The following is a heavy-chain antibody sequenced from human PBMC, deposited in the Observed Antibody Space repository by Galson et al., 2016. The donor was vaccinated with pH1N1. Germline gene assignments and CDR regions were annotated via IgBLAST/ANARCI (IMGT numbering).Heavy chain of an antibody. V-gene: IGHV4-4*07. Sequence: SETLSLTCTVSGGSISSYYWSWIRQPAGKGLEWIGRIYSSGSTNYNPSLKSRVTMSVDTSRNQFSLNLRSVTAADTAVYYCASLRVKSELLWFGEYFDFWGQGTLVTVSS. J-gene: IGHJ4*02. D-gene: IGHD3-10*01. CDR3: ASLRVKSELLWFGEYFDF. CDR1: GGSISSYY. CDR2: IYSSGST.